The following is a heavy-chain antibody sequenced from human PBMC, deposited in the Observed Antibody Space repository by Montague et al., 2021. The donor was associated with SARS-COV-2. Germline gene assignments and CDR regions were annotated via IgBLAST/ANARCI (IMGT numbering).Heavy chain of an antibody. CDR2: IYYSGST. V-gene: IGHV4-59*01. CDR3: ARGSGWMGNAFDI. D-gene: IGHD6-19*01. J-gene: IGHJ3*02. CDR1: GGSISSYY. Sequence: SETLSLTCTVSGGSISSYYCCWIRQPPGKGLEWIGYIYYSGSTNXNPSLKSRVTISVDTSKNQFSLKLSSVTAADTAVYYCARGSGWMGNAFDIWGQGTMVTVSS.